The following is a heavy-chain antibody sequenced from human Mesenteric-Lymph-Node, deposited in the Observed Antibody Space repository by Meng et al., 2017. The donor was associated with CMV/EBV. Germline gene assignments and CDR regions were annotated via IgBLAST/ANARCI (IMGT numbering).Heavy chain of an antibody. CDR3: AVRGYSYGYKDY. V-gene: IGHV3-30*02. CDR1: GFAFSTYG. D-gene: IGHD5-18*01. CDR2: IQFDGSNK. Sequence: SCEVAGFAFSTYGMHWVRQAPGKGLEWVSFIQFDGSNKDYADSVKGRFTITRDNSKNTLYLQMNSLRAEDTAVYYCAVRGYSYGYKDYWGQGTLVTVSS. J-gene: IGHJ4*02.